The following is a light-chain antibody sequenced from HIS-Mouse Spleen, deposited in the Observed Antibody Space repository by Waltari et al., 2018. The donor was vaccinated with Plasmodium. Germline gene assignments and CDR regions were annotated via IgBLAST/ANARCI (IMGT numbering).Light chain of an antibody. Sequence: SYELTQPPSVSVSPGQTARITCSGDALPKKYAYWYQQKSGQAPVLVIYEDSKLPSGIPGRFSGSSSGTRASLTSSGAQVEDEADYYCYSTDSSGNHRVFGGGTKLTVL. CDR1: ALPKKY. J-gene: IGLJ3*02. CDR3: YSTDSSGNHRV. V-gene: IGLV3-10*01. CDR2: EDS.